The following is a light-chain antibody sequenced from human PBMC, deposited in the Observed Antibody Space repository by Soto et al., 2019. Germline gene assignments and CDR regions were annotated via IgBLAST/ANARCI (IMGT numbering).Light chain of an antibody. Sequence: QAVVTQPPSVSGAPGQRVTISCTGSSSNIGAGYDVHWYQQLPGTAPKLLIYGNTNRPSGVPERFSGSKSGSSGSLAISGLQAEDEADYYCQSFDSSLSGVVFGGGTKLTVL. V-gene: IGLV1-40*01. CDR1: SSNIGAGYD. J-gene: IGLJ2*01. CDR2: GNT. CDR3: QSFDSSLSGVV.